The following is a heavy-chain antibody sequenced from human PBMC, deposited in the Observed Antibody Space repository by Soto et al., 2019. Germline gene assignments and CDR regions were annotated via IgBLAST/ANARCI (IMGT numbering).Heavy chain of an antibody. J-gene: IGHJ4*02. Sequence: EVQLLESGGGLVQPGGSLRLSCAASGFTFSTYAMSWVRQAPGKGLEWVSGISVIGGSTYYADSVRGRFTISRDSSKNTLFLQMRSLRDEDTAVYYCAKVLGAAGTDYWGQGALVTVS. CDR1: GFTFSTYA. CDR2: ISVIGGST. CDR3: AKVLGAAGTDY. V-gene: IGHV3-23*01. D-gene: IGHD6-13*01.